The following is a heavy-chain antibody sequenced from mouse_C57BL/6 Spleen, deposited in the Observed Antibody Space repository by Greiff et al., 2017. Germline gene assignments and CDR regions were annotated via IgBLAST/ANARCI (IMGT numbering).Heavy chain of an antibody. CDR1: GFSLTSYA. CDR3: ARNYDYYGSSYDYYAMDY. J-gene: IGHJ4*01. CDR2: IWTGGGT. V-gene: IGHV2-9-1*01. Sequence: VKLMESGPGLVAPSQSLSITCTVSGFSLTSYAISWVRQPPGKGLEWLGVIWTGGGTNYNSALKSRLSISKDNSKSQVFLKMNSLQTDDTARYYCARNYDYYGSSYDYYAMDYWGQGTSVTVSS. D-gene: IGHD1-1*01.